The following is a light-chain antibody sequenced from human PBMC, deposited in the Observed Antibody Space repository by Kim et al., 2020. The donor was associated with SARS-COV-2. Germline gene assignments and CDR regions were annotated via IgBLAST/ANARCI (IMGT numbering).Light chain of an antibody. CDR1: SLRTYY. V-gene: IGLV3-19*01. J-gene: IGLJ2*01. Sequence: SSELTQDPSVSVALGQTVRITCQGDSLRTYYASWYQQKPGQAPILVIYGKNNRPSGIPDRFSGSSSGNTASLTVTGAQAVDKAAYYCNSRDKSGDLVVFGGGTQRTAL. CDR2: GKN. CDR3: NSRDKSGDLVV.